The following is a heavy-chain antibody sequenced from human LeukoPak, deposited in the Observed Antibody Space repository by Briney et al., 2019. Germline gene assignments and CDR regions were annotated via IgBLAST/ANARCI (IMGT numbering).Heavy chain of an antibody. CDR1: GFTFSSYA. D-gene: IGHD6-19*01. J-gene: IGHJ4*02. Sequence: GGSLRLSCAASGFTFSSYAMHWVRQAPGKGLEWVAVISYDGSNKYYADSVKGRFTISRDNSKNTLYLQMNSLRAEDTAVYYCARGLSSGWYLAAGLGYFDYWGRGTLVTVSS. V-gene: IGHV3-30-3*01. CDR3: ARGLSSGWYLAAGLGYFDY. CDR2: ISYDGSNK.